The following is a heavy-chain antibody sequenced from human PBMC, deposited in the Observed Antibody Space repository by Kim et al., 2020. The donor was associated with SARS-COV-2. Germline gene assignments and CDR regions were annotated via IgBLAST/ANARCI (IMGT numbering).Heavy chain of an antibody. V-gene: IGHV1-18*04. J-gene: IGHJ6*02. Sequence: ASVKVSCKASGYTFTSYGISWVRQAPGQGLEWMGWISAYNGNTNYAQKLQGRVTMTTDTSTSTAYMELRSLRSDDTAVYYCAREVSNEGSSWATYYYYGMDVWGQGTTVTVSS. CDR1: GYTFTSYG. D-gene: IGHD6-13*01. CDR2: ISAYNGNT. CDR3: AREVSNEGSSWATYYYYGMDV.